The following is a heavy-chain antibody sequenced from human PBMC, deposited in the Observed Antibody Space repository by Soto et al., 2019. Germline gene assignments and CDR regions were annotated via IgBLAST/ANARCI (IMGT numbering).Heavy chain of an antibody. Sequence: EGSLRLSCAASGFPFRSYAMNWFRQAPGEGLERVSFHSGGGDYTYNADSVKGRFTIYRDSSRNALYLQMNTLRAEDTAVYYCTKGGKCDSWGLGTRGTVFS. J-gene: IGHJ4*02. CDR3: TKGGKCDS. V-gene: IGHV3-23*01. CDR1: GFPFRSYA. CDR2: HSGGGDYT. D-gene: IGHD5-12*01.